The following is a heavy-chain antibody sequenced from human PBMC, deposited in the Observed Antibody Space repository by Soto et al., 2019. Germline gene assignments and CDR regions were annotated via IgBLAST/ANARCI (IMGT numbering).Heavy chain of an antibody. D-gene: IGHD1-1*01. J-gene: IGHJ4*02. CDR2: IYSGGST. V-gene: IGHV3-53*04. CDR3: ARVDKQLGTTFFDR. CDR1: GFTVSSNY. Sequence: PGGSLRLSCAASGFTVSSNYMSWVRQAPGKGLEWVSVIYSGGSTYYADSVKGRFTISRHNSKNTLYLQMNSLRAEDTAVYYCARVDKQLGTTFFDRWGQGILVTVSS.